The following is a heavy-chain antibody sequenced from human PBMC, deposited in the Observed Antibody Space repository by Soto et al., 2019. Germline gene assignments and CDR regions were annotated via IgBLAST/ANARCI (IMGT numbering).Heavy chain of an antibody. CDR1: GGSITSYY. Sequence: TSETLSLTCTVSGGSITSYYWTWIRQPPGKGLEWIGYIFYSGSTNYNPSLKSRVIISLDTSKNQFSLKLSSVTAADTAVYYCARAGRRDSPFFDYWGQGTLVTVSS. J-gene: IGHJ4*02. D-gene: IGHD2-15*01. CDR3: ARAGRRDSPFFDY. V-gene: IGHV4-59*01. CDR2: IFYSGST.